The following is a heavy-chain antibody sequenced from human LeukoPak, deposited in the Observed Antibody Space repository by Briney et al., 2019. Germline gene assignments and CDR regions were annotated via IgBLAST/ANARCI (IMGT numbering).Heavy chain of an antibody. CDR1: GGTFSSYA. D-gene: IGHD6-13*01. V-gene: IGHV1-46*01. CDR3: ARDPAAGFDYFDY. Sequence: ASVKVSCKASGGTFSSYAISWVRQAPGQGLEWMGIINPSGGSTSYAQKFQGRVTMTRDTSTSTVYMELSSLRSEDTAVYYCARDPAAGFDYFDYWGQGTLVTVSS. J-gene: IGHJ4*02. CDR2: INPSGGST.